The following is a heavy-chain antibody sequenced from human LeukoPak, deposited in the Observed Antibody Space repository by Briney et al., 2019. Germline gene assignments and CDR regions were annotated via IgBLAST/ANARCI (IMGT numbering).Heavy chain of an antibody. CDR2: IGPAGDT. Sequence: GESLRLSRAASGVTFSGYDLHWVRQSTRKGLEWVSAIGPAGDTYYSGSVKGRFTISREDAQNSFDLQMNSLRAGDTAVYYCARALRGYDGYYEYWGQGTLVTVSS. CDR1: GVTFSGYD. D-gene: IGHD3-22*01. V-gene: IGHV3-13*01. CDR3: ARALRGYDGYYEY. J-gene: IGHJ4*02.